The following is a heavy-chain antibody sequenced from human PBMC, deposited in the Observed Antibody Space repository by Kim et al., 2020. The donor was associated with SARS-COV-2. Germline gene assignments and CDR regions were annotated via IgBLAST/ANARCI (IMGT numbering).Heavy chain of an antibody. CDR1: GFTFSSYA. V-gene: IGHV3-30*04. CDR3: ARDAPRYQLLEGAFDI. J-gene: IGHJ3*02. Sequence: GGSLRLSCAASGFTFSSYAMHWVRQAPGKGLEWVAVISYDGSNKYYADSVKGRFTISRDNSKNTLYLQMNSLRAEDTAVYYCARDAPRYQLLEGAFDIWGQGTMVTVSS. D-gene: IGHD2-2*01. CDR2: ISYDGSNK.